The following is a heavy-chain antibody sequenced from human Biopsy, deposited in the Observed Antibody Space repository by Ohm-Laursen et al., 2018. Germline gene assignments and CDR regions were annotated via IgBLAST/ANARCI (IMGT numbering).Heavy chain of an antibody. V-gene: IGHV1-46*01. CDR2: VNPVAEAT. CDR3: ARESPLRLGVCGAIRCFKEVFGMDV. Sequence: EASVKVSCKASGYNFGNYYINWVRKVPRQGLEWLGVVNPVAEATMYAQKFQDRITLTRDASTNTVYMDLTSLTSEDTAVYYCARESPLRLGVCGAIRCFKEVFGMDVWGQGTTVIVSS. CDR1: GYNFGNYY. D-gene: IGHD2-21*01. J-gene: IGHJ6*02.